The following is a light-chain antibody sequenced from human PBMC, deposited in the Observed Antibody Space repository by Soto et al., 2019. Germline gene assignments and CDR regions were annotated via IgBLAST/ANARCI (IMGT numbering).Light chain of an antibody. CDR1: QSISSY. V-gene: IGKV1-39*01. J-gene: IGKJ1*01. CDR2: AAS. CDR3: QQSYSTPRT. Sequence: DIQMTQSPSSLSASVGDRVTITCRASQSISSYLNWYQQKPGKAPKLLIYAASSLQSVVPSRFSGSGSVTDFTLTISSLQPEDFATYYCQQSYSTPRTFGQGTKVEIK.